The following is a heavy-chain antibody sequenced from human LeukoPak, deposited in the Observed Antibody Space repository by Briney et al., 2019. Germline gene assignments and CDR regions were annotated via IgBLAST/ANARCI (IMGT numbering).Heavy chain of an antibody. J-gene: IGHJ4*02. CDR2: ISSSGGST. V-gene: IGHV3-23*01. CDR1: GFTFSSYD. Sequence: GGSLRLSCAASGFTFSSYDMSCVRRAPGKGREWVSSISSSGGSTYYADSVKGRFTVSRDNSKNTLYLQMSSLRAEDTAVYYCADQARRTVYYFDNWGQGTLVTVSS. CDR3: ADQARRTVYYFDN. D-gene: IGHD1-14*01.